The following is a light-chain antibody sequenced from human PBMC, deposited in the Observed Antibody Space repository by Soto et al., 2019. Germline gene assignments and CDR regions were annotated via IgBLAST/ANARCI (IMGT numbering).Light chain of an antibody. CDR3: QQYNSGST. CDR2: DAS. CDR1: QSISSW. Sequence: DIQMTQSPSTLSASVGDRVTITCRASQSISSWLAWYQQKPGKAPKLLIYDASSLESGVPSRFSGSGSGTEFPLTISSLQPDYFATYYCQQYNSGSTFGQGTKLEIK. V-gene: IGKV1-5*01. J-gene: IGKJ2*02.